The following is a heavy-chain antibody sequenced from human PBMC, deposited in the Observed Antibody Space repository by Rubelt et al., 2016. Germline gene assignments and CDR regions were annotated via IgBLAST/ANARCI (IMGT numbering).Heavy chain of an antibody. Sequence: QVTLKESGPVLVKPTETLTLTCTVSGFSLSNARMGVSWIRQPPGKALEWLAHIFSNDEKSYGTSLKSRLTISKDTSKSQVVLTMTNMDPVDTATYYCARTGIAAGAYYYYMDVWGKGTTVTVSS. D-gene: IGHD6-13*01. CDR2: IFSNDEK. V-gene: IGHV2-26*01. J-gene: IGHJ6*03. CDR1: GFSLSNARMG. CDR3: ARTGIAAGAYYYYMDV.